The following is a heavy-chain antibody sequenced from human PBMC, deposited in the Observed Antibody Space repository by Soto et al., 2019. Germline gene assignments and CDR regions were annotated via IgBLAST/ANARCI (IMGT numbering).Heavy chain of an antibody. J-gene: IGHJ6*02. V-gene: IGHV3-30*18. CDR3: VKDGSSGWPYYYGMDV. CDR1: GFTFSSYG. Sequence: GGSLRLSCAASGFTFSSYGMHWVRQAPGKGLEWVAVISYDGSNKYYADSVKGRFTISRDNSKNTLYLQMSSLRAEDTAVYYCVKDGSSGWPYYYGMDVWGQGTKVTVSS. CDR2: ISYDGSNK. D-gene: IGHD6-19*01.